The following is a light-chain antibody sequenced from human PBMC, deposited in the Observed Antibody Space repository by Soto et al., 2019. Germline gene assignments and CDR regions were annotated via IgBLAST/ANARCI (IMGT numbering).Light chain of an antibody. Sequence: EIVMTQSPAALSVSPVERSTLSFIASQSISSNLAWYQQKPGQAPRLLIYGASTRATGIPDRFSGGGSGTEFTLTISSLQSEDFVVYYCQQYNSWPPITFGQGTRLENK. CDR3: QQYNSWPPIT. J-gene: IGKJ5*01. V-gene: IGKV3-15*01. CDR1: QSISSN. CDR2: GAS.